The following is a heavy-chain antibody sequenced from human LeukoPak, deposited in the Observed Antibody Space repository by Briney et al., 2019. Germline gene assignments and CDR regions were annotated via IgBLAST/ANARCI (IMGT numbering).Heavy chain of an antibody. Sequence: SETLSLTCTVSGGSISSGGYYWSWIRQHPGKGLEWIGYIYYSGSTYYNPSLKSRVTISVDTSKNQFSLKLSSVTAADTAVYYCARATYSSSWPYNWFDPWGQGTLVTVSS. V-gene: IGHV4-31*03. CDR2: IYYSGST. CDR3: ARATYSSSWPYNWFDP. J-gene: IGHJ5*02. D-gene: IGHD6-13*01. CDR1: GGSISSGGYY.